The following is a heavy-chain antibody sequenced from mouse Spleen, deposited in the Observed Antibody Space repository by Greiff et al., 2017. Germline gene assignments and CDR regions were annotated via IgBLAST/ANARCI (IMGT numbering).Heavy chain of an antibody. V-gene: IGHV1-7*01. D-gene: IGHD2-14*01. J-gene: IGHJ4*01. CDR1: GYTFTSYW. CDR2: INPSSGYT. CDR3: ANYRYEDYAMDY. Sequence: QVQLKQSGAELAKPGASVKLSCKASGYTFTSYWMHWVKQRPGQGLEWIGYINPSSGYTKYNQKFKDKATLTADKSSSTAYMQLSSLTYEDSAVYYCANYRYEDYAMDYWGQGTSVTVSS.